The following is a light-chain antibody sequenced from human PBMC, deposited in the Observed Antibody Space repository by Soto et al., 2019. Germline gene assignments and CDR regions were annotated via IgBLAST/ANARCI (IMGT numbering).Light chain of an antibody. V-gene: IGKV3-15*01. Sequence: IVVTQSPATLSVSPGEQATLHCRASQRISNNIAWYQQKPGQAPRLLIYGASTRATGIPARFSGSGSGTDFTLNITSLQSEDIAVYYCQQYNTWLVWTFGQGTKVEI. CDR2: GAS. CDR3: QQYNTWLVWT. CDR1: QRISNN. J-gene: IGKJ1*01.